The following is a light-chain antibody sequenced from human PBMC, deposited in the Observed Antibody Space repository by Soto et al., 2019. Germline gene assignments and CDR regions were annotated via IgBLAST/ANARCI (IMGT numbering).Light chain of an antibody. CDR1: QSVSSNY. Sequence: ETVLTQSPGTLSLSPGERATLSCRSSQSVSSNYLAWYQQKPGQAPRLLIYDVSSRATGIPDRFSGSGSGTDFTLTISTLEPEDFAMYYCQQYGSSPAFGQGTKVEIK. V-gene: IGKV3-20*01. J-gene: IGKJ1*01. CDR3: QQYGSSPA. CDR2: DVS.